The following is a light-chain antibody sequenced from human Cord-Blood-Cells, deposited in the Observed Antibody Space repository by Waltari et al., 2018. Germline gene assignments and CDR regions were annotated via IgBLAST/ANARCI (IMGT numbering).Light chain of an antibody. Sequence: SGDALPKQYAYWYQQKPGQAPVLVIYKDSDRPSGIPERFSGSTSGTTVTLTISGVQAEDEADYYCQSADSSGTYVVFGGGTKLTVL. CDR1: ALPKQY. J-gene: IGLJ2*01. CDR3: QSADSSGTYVV. CDR2: KDS. V-gene: IGLV3-25*03.